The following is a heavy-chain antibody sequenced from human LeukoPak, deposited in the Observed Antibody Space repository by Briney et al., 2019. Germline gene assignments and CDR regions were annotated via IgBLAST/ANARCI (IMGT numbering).Heavy chain of an antibody. CDR2: IIPIFGTA. Sequence: SVKVSCKASGGTFSSYAISWVRQAPGQGLEWMGRIIPIFGTANYAQKFQGRVTITTDESTSTAYMELSSLRSEDTAVYYCARSFDSSGFYFDYWGQGTLVTVSS. J-gene: IGHJ4*02. CDR1: GGTFSSYA. V-gene: IGHV1-69*05. CDR3: ARSFDSSGFYFDY. D-gene: IGHD3-22*01.